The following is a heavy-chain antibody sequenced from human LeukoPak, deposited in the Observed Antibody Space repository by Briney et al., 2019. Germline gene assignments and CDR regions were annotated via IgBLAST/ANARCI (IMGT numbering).Heavy chain of an antibody. CDR2: ISGSGGST. V-gene: IGHV3-23*01. CDR1: GFTFSSYA. D-gene: IGHD3-10*01. Sequence: GGSLRLSCAASGFTFSSYAMSWVRQAPGKGLEWVSAISGSGGSTYYADSVKGRFTISRDNSKNTLSLQMNSLRAEDTAVYYCAKVPMVRGVIIGRQVGFDYWGQGTLVTVSS. CDR3: AKVPMVRGVIIGRQVGFDY. J-gene: IGHJ4*02.